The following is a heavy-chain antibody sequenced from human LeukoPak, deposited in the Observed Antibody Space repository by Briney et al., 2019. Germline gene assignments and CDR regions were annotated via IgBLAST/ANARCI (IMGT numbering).Heavy chain of an antibody. V-gene: IGHV6-1*01. Sequence: SPTLSLTCAISGDSVSSNSAAWNWIRQSPSRGLEWLGRTYYRSKWYNDYAVSVKSRITINPDTSKNQFSLQLNSVTPEDTAVYYCARGLRRGPYYYDSSGYLYYFDYWGQGTLVTVSS. CDR1: GDSVSSNSAA. CDR2: TYYRSKWYN. CDR3: ARGLRRGPYYYDSSGYLYYFDY. D-gene: IGHD3-22*01. J-gene: IGHJ4*02.